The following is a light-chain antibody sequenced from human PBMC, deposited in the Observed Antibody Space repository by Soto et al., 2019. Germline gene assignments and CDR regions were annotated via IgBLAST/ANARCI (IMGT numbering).Light chain of an antibody. CDR2: DAS. V-gene: IGKV1-5*01. J-gene: IGKJ1*01. CDR3: QQYNSYWT. Sequence: DIQMTQSPSTLSASVGDRVTITCRASQSISSWLAWYQQKPGKAPKLLIYDASILESGAPSRFSGSGSGTEFTLTISSLQPDDFATYYCQQYNSYWTFGQGTKVQI. CDR1: QSISSW.